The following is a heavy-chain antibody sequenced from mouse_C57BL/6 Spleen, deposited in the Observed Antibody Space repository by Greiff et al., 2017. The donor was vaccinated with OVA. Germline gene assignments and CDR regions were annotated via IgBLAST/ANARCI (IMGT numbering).Heavy chain of an antibody. CDR1: GYAFSSYW. CDR2: IYPGDGDT. V-gene: IGHV1-80*01. J-gene: IGHJ1*03. CDR3: ARSTHERYFDV. Sequence: VQLQQSGAELVKPGASVKISCKASGYAFSSYWMNWVKQRPGMGLEWIGQIYPGDGDTNYNGKFKGKATLTADKSSSTAYMQLSSLTSEDSAVYFCARSTHERYFDVWGTGTTVTVSS.